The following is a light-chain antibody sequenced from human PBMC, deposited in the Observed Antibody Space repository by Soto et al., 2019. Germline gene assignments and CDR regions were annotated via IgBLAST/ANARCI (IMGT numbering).Light chain of an antibody. CDR1: QSISSR. CDR2: HAY. J-gene: IGKJ1*01. Sequence: IQMPPSPSTLSASVGDRVTITFGASQSISSRLAWYQQKPGKAPKLLIYHAYRWESGFPARFSGSESGTEFTLTINSLQPDDFATYYCQQYNSYPWTFGQGTKV. V-gene: IGKV1-5*01. CDR3: QQYNSYPWT.